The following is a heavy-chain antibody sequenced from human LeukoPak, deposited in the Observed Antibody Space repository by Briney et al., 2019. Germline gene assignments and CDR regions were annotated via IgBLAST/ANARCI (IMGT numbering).Heavy chain of an antibody. V-gene: IGHV3-7*01. D-gene: IGHD5-12*01. CDR2: INQDGSEK. Sequence: QPGGSLRLSCAASGFTFNTYWMIWVRQAPGKGLEWVANINQDGSEKYYVDSVKGRFTFSRDNAKNSLYLQMNSLRDEDTAVYYCARGGVSYSGYDPFDYWGQGTLVTVSS. J-gene: IGHJ4*02. CDR1: GFTFNTYW. CDR3: ARGGVSYSGYDPFDY.